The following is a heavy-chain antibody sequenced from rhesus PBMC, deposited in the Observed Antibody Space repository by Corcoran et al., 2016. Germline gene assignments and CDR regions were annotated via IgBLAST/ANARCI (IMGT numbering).Heavy chain of an antibody. J-gene: IGHJ4*01. CDR2: IGGSIIST. CDR3: ARDRQGVRVYFDC. D-gene: IGHD2-15*01. CDR1: GSSISSGYG. Sequence: QVQLQESGPGLVKPSENLPPHCAVPGSSISSGYGCVWLRLHPGKGLACVGWIGGSIISTNYHPSLKCRVTISKDTSKNQFSLKLSSVTAADTAVYYCARDRQGVRVYFDCWGQGVLVTVSS. V-gene: IGHV4-127*01.